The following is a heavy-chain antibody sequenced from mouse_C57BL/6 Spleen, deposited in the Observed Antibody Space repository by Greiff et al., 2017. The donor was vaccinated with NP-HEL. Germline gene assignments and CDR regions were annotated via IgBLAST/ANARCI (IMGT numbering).Heavy chain of an antibody. V-gene: IGHV5-9-1*02. CDR3: TREKGYYDYDEGYAMDY. D-gene: IGHD2-4*01. Sequence: EVKLMESGEGLVKPGGSLKLSCAASGFTFSSYAMSWVRQTPEKRLEWVAYISSGGDYIYYADTVKGRFTISRDNARNTLYLQMSSLKSEDTAMYYCTREKGYYDYDEGYAMDYWRQGTSVTVSS. CDR2: ISSGGDYI. CDR1: GFTFSSYA. J-gene: IGHJ4*01.